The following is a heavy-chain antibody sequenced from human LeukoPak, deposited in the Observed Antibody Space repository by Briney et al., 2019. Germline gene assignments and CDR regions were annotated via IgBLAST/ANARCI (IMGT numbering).Heavy chain of an antibody. V-gene: IGHV3-49*03. D-gene: IGHD5-12*01. Sequence: PGQSLRLSCTASGFTLGDYGMSWFRQAPGKGLEWVGFIRSEAHDTTPQYGASVQGRFTISKDDSRRIAFLQMSSLKTEDTAVYYCSRAAGYDFILEYWGQGTLVTVSS. J-gene: IGHJ4*02. CDR1: GFTLGDYG. CDR3: SRAAGYDFILEY. CDR2: IRSEAHDTTP.